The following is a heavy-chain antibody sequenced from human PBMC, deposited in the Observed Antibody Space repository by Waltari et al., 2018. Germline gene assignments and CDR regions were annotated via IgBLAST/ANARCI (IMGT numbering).Heavy chain of an antibody. CDR1: GYSFTTYW. V-gene: IGHV5-51*01. CDR3: AREKGFSSGNFDY. CDR2: IYPGDSDT. D-gene: IGHD6-19*01. Sequence: EVQLVQSGAEVKKPGGSLKISCKGSGYSFTTYWTGWVRPMPGKGLEWMGFIYPGDSDTRYSPSFQGQVTISVDTSISTAYLQWSTLKASDTAMYFCAREKGFSSGNFDYWGQGTVVTVSS. J-gene: IGHJ4*02.